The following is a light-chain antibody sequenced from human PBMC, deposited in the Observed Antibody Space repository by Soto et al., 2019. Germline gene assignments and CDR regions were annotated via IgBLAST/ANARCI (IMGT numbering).Light chain of an antibody. CDR1: QTISSNY. V-gene: IGKV3-20*01. Sequence: EIVLTQSPGTLSVSPGERATLSCRASQTISSNYLAWYQQKPDQAPSLLIYGTSSRATGIPDRFSGSGSETDFTITISRLEPEDSAIYYCQQYVSWTFGQGTKVEIK. J-gene: IGKJ1*01. CDR2: GTS. CDR3: QQYVSWT.